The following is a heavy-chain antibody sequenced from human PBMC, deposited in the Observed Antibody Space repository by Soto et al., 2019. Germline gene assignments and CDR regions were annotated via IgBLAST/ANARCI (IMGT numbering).Heavy chain of an antibody. CDR2: ISNDGNRK. CDR1: GFSFSSYG. D-gene: IGHD6-6*01. CDR3: AKDRRQLSALDM. V-gene: IGHV3-30*18. Sequence: GWSLRLSCAASGFSFSSYGMHWVRQAPGRGLEWVTVISNDGNRKYYGEYVKGRFSVSRDNDKDTLYLQMNGLRPEDTGVYYCAKDRRQLSALDMWGQGTKVTVSS. J-gene: IGHJ3*02.